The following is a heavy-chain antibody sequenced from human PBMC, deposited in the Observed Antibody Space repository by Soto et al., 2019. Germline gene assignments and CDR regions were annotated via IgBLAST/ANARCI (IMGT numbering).Heavy chain of an antibody. CDR3: ARPYCTNGGSDYSFDH. V-gene: IGHV3-33*01. CDR1: GFTFSTYA. J-gene: IGHJ4*02. D-gene: IGHD2-8*01. Sequence: QVQLVESGGGLVQPGRSLRLSCVASGFTFSTYAMHWFRQAPGKGLEWVAVIYYDGSNKYYSDSGKGRFTISRDNSKNTLYRQMKGLRAEATAVYYCARPYCTNGGSDYSFDHWGQGNLVTVAS. CDR2: IYYDGSNK.